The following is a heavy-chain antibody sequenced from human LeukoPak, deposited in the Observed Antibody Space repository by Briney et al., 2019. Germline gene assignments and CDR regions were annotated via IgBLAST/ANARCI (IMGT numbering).Heavy chain of an antibody. Sequence: SETLSLTCTVSGGSISSGGYYWSWIRQHPGKGLEWIGYIYYSGSTYYNPSLKSRVTISVDTSKNQFSLKLSSVTAADTAVYFCARTYGSGSYYSDYWGQGTLVTVSP. J-gene: IGHJ4*02. D-gene: IGHD3-10*01. CDR1: GGSISSGGYY. V-gene: IGHV4-31*03. CDR2: IYYSGST. CDR3: ARTYGSGSYYSDY.